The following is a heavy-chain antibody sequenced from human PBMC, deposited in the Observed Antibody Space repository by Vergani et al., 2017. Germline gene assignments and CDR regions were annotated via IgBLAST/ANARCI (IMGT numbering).Heavy chain of an antibody. CDR2: INPSGGST. CDR1: GYTFTSYY. J-gene: IGHJ4*02. V-gene: IGHV1-46*03. Sequence: QVQLVQSGAEVKKPGASVKVSCKASGYTFTSYYMHWVRQAPGQGLEWMGMINPSGGSTSYAQKFQGNVTMTRDTSTSTVYMELSSLRSEDTAVYYCTRPHGDILPPDPRRLDYWGQGTLVTVSS. CDR3: TRPHGDILPPDPRRLDY.